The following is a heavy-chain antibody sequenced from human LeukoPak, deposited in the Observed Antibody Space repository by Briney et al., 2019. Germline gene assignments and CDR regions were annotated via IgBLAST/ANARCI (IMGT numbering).Heavy chain of an antibody. CDR2: IGSKADNDAT. V-gene: IGHV3-73*01. CDR1: GFILSGSV. CDR3: TIGVY. J-gene: IGHJ4*02. Sequence: PGGSLRLSCAASGFILSGSVLLWVRQASGRGLEWVGRIGSKADNDATAYGASVKGRFTISRDDSRNTAYLQMNSLKTEDTAMYYCTIGVYWGQGTLVTVSS.